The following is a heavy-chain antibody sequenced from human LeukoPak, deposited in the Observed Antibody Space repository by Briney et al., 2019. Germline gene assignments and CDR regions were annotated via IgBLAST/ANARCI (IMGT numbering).Heavy chain of an antibody. Sequence: GASVKVSCKASGGTFSSYAISWVRQAPGQGLEWMGRIIPIFGTANYAQKFQGRVTITTDESTSTAYMELSSLRSEDTAVYYCAREGRYSGSHFQHWGQGTLVTVSS. CDR1: GGTFSSYA. V-gene: IGHV1-69*05. D-gene: IGHD1-26*01. J-gene: IGHJ1*01. CDR3: AREGRYSGSHFQH. CDR2: IIPIFGTA.